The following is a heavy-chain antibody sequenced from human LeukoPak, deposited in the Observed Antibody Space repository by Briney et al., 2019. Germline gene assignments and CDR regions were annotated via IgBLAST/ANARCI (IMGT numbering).Heavy chain of an antibody. CDR3: ARRASRNQQLWD. V-gene: IGHV3-23*01. D-gene: IGHD6-13*01. J-gene: IGHJ4*02. CDR2: ISGSGGST. CDR1: GFTFSSYA. Sequence: PGGSLRLSCAASGFTFSSYAMSWVRQAPGRGLEWVSAISGSGGSTYYADSVKGRFTISRDNSKNTVSLQMNSLRVEDTAIYYCARRASRNQQLWDWGQGTLVTVSS.